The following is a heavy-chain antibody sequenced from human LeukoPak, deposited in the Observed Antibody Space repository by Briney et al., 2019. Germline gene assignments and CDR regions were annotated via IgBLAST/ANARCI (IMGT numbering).Heavy chain of an antibody. Sequence: GRSLRLSCAASGFTFSSYGMHWVRRAPGKGLERVAVISYDGSNKYYADSVKGRFTISRDNSKNTLYLQMNSLRAEDTAVYYCARDLWDTGDYVGAFDIWGQGTMVTVSS. J-gene: IGHJ3*02. CDR3: ARDLWDTGDYVGAFDI. CDR2: ISYDGSNK. CDR1: GFTFSSYG. D-gene: IGHD4-17*01. V-gene: IGHV3-30*03.